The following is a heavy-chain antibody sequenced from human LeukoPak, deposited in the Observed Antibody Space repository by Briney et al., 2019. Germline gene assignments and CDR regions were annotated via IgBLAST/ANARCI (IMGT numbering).Heavy chain of an antibody. CDR3: GLDY. J-gene: IGHJ4*02. D-gene: IGHD6-6*01. Sequence: GGSLRLSCAASGFTFDDYAMHWVRQAPGKGLEWVSGISWNSGSIGYADSVKGRFTISRDNAKTEDTALYYCAKDKRTAARLGGLDYWGQGTLVTVSS. V-gene: IGHV3-9*01. CDR1: GFTFDDYA. CDR2: ISWNSGSI.